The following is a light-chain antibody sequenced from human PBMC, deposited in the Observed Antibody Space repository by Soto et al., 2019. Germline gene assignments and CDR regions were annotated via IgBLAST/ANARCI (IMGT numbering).Light chain of an antibody. CDR3: SSDAGSNKYV. J-gene: IGLJ1*01. V-gene: IGLV2-8*01. CDR2: EVS. Sequence: QSALTQPPSASGSPGQSVTISCTGTSSDVGGYNYVSWYQQHPGKAPKLMIYEVSKRPSGVPDRFSGSKSGNTASLTVSGLQAEDEADYYCSSDAGSNKYVFGTGTKDTVL. CDR1: SSDVGGYNY.